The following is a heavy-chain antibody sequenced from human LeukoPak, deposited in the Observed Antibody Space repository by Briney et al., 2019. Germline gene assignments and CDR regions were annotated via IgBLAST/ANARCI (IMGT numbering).Heavy chain of an antibody. V-gene: IGHV4-38-2*02. CDR1: GYSISSGNY. J-gene: IGHJ6*03. Sequence: PSETLSLTCTVSGYSISSGNYWDWIRQPPGKGLEWIGSIYHSGSTYYNPSLKSRVTISVDTSKNQFSLKLSSVTAADTAVYYCARFAATYYYYYYMDVWGKGTTVTVSS. CDR3: ARFAATYYYYYYMDV. CDR2: IYHSGST.